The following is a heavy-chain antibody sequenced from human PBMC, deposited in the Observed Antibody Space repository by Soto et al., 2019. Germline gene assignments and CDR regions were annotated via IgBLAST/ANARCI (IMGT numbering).Heavy chain of an antibody. Sequence: GGSLRLSCAASGFTFSGSAMHWVRQASGKGLEWVGRIRSKANSYATAYAASVKGRFTISRDDSKNTAYLQMNSLKTEDTAVYYCTRLTGYSGYDWSFDPWGQGTLVTVSS. V-gene: IGHV3-73*01. CDR2: IRSKANSYAT. CDR1: GFTFSGSA. D-gene: IGHD5-12*01. CDR3: TRLTGYSGYDWSFDP. J-gene: IGHJ5*02.